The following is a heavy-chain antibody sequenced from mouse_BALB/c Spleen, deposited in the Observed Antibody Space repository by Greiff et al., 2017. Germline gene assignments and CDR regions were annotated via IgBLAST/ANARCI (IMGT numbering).Heavy chain of an antibody. J-gene: IGHJ4*01. CDR1: GFSLTSYG. CDR3: ARGGTGYAMDY. Sequence: QVQLKESGPGLVAPSQSLSITCTVSGFSLTSYGVHWVRQPPGKGLEWLGVIWAGGSTNYNSALMSRLSISKDNSKSQVFLKMNSLQTDDTAMYYCARGGTGYAMDYWGQGTSVTVSS. V-gene: IGHV2-9*02. CDR2: IWAGGST. D-gene: IGHD3-3*01.